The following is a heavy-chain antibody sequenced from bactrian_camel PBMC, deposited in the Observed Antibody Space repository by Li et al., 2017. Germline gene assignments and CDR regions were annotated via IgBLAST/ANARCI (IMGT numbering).Heavy chain of an antibody. CDR2: INSGGGTT. CDR3: LRGDTST. V-gene: IGHV3S40*01. D-gene: IGHD2*01. CDR1: GSVFSDYD. J-gene: IGHJ4*01. Sequence: VQLVESGGGLVQPGGSLRLSCAASGSVFSDYDMNWVRQAPGKGLEWVSTINSGGGTTYYADSVKGRFTISRDNAKNTVYLQMTSLKPDDTACITVLRGDTSTGARGPRSPSP.